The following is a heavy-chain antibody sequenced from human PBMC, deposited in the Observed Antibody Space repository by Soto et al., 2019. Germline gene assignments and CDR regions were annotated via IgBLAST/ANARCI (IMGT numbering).Heavy chain of an antibody. CDR1: GGSLSSGGYY. J-gene: IGHJ3*02. CDR2: IYYSGST. Sequence: SETLSLTCTVSGGSLSSGGYYWSWIRQHPGKGLEWIGYIYYSGSTYYNPSLKSRVTISVDTSKNQFSLKLSSVTAADTAVYYCARDEGKWGSGGAFDIWGQGTMVTVSS. D-gene: IGHD3-16*01. V-gene: IGHV4-31*03. CDR3: ARDEGKWGSGGAFDI.